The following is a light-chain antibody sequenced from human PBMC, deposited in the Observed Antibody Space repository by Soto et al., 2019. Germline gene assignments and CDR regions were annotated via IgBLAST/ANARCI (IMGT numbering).Light chain of an antibody. J-gene: IGKJ5*01. V-gene: IGKV3-20*01. CDR1: QSVSSSY. CDR2: GAS. CDR3: QQYGSSPPIT. Sequence: EIVLTQSPGTLSLSPGERATLSCRASQSVSSSYLAWHQQKPGQAPRLLIYGASSRATDIPDRFSGSGSGTDFTLTISRLEPEDFAVYYCQQYGSSPPITFGQGTRLEIK.